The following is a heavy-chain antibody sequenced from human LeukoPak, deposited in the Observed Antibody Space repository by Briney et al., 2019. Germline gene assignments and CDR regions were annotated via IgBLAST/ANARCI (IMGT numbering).Heavy chain of an antibody. Sequence: PSETLSLTCTVSGGSISSYYWSWIRQPAGKGLEWIGRIYTSGSTNYNPSLKSRVTMSVDTSKNQFSLKLSSVTAADTAVYYCARDRRRYGVTTTYYYYYMDVWGKGTTVTISS. CDR3: ARDRRRYGVTTTYYYYYMDV. J-gene: IGHJ6*03. CDR2: IYTSGST. CDR1: GGSISSYY. D-gene: IGHD4-17*01. V-gene: IGHV4-4*07.